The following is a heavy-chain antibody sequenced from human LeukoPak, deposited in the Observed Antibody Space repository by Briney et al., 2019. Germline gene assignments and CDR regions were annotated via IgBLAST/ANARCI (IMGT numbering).Heavy chain of an antibody. CDR3: AKGALRGIAVAGTGFGY. V-gene: IGHV3-23*01. D-gene: IGHD6-19*01. CDR2: ISGSGGST. Sequence: GGPLRLSCAASGFTFSSYAMSWVRQAPGKGLEWVSAISGSGGSTYYADSVKGRFTISRDNSKNTLYLQMNSLRAEDTAVYYCAKGALRGIAVAGTGFGYWGQGTLVTVSS. J-gene: IGHJ4*02. CDR1: GFTFSSYA.